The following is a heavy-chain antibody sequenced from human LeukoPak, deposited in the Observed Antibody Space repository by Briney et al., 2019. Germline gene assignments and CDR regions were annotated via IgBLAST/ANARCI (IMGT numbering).Heavy chain of an antibody. CDR3: ARGQASSRYYYYGMDV. CDR1: GGSISRGDYY. J-gene: IGHJ6*02. D-gene: IGHD1-26*01. CDR2: IYYSGST. V-gene: IGHV4-61*08. Sequence: SETLSLTCTVSGGSISRGDYYWSWIRQPPGKGLEWIGYIYYSGSTNYNPSLKSRVTISVDTSKNQFSLKLSSVTAADTAVYYCARGQASSRYYYYGMDVWGQGTTVTVSS.